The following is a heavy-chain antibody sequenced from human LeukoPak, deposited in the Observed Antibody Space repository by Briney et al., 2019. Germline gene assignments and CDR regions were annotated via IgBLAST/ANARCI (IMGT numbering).Heavy chain of an antibody. V-gene: IGHV1-69*05. D-gene: IGHD4-17*01. Sequence: SVKASCKASGGTFSSYAISWVRQAPGQGLEWMGGIIPIFGTANYAQKFQGRVTITRDTSASTAYMELSSLRSEDTAVYYCASYGDYYYGMDVWGQGTTVTVSS. J-gene: IGHJ6*02. CDR1: GGTFSSYA. CDR3: ASYGDYYYGMDV. CDR2: IIPIFGTA.